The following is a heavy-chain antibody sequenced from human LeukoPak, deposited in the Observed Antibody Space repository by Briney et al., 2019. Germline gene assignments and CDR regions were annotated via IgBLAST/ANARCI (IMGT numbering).Heavy chain of an antibody. V-gene: IGHV1-18*01. CDR1: GYTFTSYG. J-gene: IGHJ4*02. CDR3: ASFGSLLYFDY. D-gene: IGHD2-15*01. Sequence: ASVKVSCKASGYTFTSYGISWVRQAPGQGLEWMGWISAYNGNTNYAQKLQGRVTVTTDSSTSTAYMELRSLRSDDTAVYYCASFGSLLYFDYWGQGTLVTVSS. CDR2: ISAYNGNT.